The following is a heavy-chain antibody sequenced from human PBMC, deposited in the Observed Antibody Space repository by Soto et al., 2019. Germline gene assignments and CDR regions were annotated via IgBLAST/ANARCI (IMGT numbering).Heavy chain of an antibody. D-gene: IGHD6-13*01. Sequence: SETLSLTCTVSGGSISSYYWSWIRQPAGKGLEWIGRIYTSGSTNYNPSLKSRVTMSVDTSKNQFSLKLSSVTAADTAVYYCARDNGSSWYFSFDPWGQGTLVTVSS. J-gene: IGHJ5*02. V-gene: IGHV4-4*07. CDR1: GGSISSYY. CDR2: IYTSGST. CDR3: ARDNGSSWYFSFDP.